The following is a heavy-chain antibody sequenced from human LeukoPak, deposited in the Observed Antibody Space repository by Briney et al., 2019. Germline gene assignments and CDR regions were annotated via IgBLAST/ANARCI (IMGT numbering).Heavy chain of an antibody. Sequence: GSLRLSFAASGSPFNNYAMNWVRPAPGKGLEWVSIVTGDGRTTDYADSVRGRFTISRDNSKNNLHLQMNSLRAEDTAVYYCAKSGSSSRDWFDPWGQGTLVTVSS. J-gene: IGHJ5*02. D-gene: IGHD2-2*01. CDR3: AKSGSSSRDWFDP. CDR1: GSPFNNYA. V-gene: IGHV3-23*01. CDR2: VTGDGRTT.